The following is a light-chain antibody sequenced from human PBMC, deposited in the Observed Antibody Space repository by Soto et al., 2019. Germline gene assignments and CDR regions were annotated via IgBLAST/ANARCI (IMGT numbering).Light chain of an antibody. J-gene: IGKJ1*01. Sequence: ERVITQSRAPLSVSRVERATLSWRASQSAGGNLAWYQQRPGQAPRLLIYGASTGATGVPARFSGSGSGTEFTLTISSLQSEDFAVYYCHQYNNWPRTFGQGTKVDIK. CDR3: HQYNNWPRT. CDR2: GAS. CDR1: QSAGGN. V-gene: IGKV3-15*01.